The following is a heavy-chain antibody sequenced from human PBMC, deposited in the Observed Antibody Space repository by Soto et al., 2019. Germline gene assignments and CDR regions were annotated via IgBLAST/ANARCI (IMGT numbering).Heavy chain of an antibody. J-gene: IGHJ4*02. D-gene: IGHD3-10*01. CDR1: GGTFSSNS. CDR3: AREASVVWGAHFDY. V-gene: IGHV1-69*04. CDR2: IIPIPGIP. Sequence: QVQLVQSGAEVKKPGSSVKVSCKASGGTFSSNSINWVRQGPGQGLEWMGRIIPIPGIPNYAQKFQGRVTITADKSTSTAYMELSSLRSEDTAVYYCAREASVVWGAHFDYWGQGTLVTVSS.